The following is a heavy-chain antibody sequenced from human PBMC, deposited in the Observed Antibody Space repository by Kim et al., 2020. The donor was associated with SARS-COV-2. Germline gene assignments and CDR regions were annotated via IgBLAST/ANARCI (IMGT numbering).Heavy chain of an antibody. CDR1: GYTFTSYD. CDR2: INPNSGNT. CDR3: ASGSLLRSIFYYYYYMDV. J-gene: IGHJ6*03. V-gene: IGHV1-8*01. Sequence: ASVKVSCKASGYTFTSYDINWVRQATGQGLEWMGWINPNSGNTGYAQKFQGRVTMTRNTSISTAYMELSSLRSEDTAVYYCASGSLLRSIFYYYYYMDVWGKGTTVTVSS. D-gene: IGHD3-3*01.